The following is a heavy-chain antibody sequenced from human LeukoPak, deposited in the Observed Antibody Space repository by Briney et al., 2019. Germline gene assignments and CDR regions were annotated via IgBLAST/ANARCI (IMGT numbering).Heavy chain of an antibody. CDR3: AAVGTMTNKDYFDY. V-gene: IGHV1-58*02. Sequence: SVKVSCTSSGFTFTRSAMQWVRQARGQRLEWIGWIVVGSGKINYAQKFQERVTITRDMSTSTAYMELSSLRSEDTAVYYCAAVGTMTNKDYFDYWGQGTLVTVSS. CDR1: GFTFTRSA. J-gene: IGHJ4*02. CDR2: IVVGSGKI. D-gene: IGHD1/OR15-1a*01.